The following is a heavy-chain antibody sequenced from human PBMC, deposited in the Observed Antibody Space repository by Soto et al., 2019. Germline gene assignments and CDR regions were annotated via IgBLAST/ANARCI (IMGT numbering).Heavy chain of an antibody. CDR3: AKKTDSSSPWGALDI. Sequence: EVQLLESGGGLVQPGGSLRLSCAASGFTFSSYAMTWVRQAPAQGLEWVSGISGSGGTTYYADSLKGRCTISGDSSKNTLYLQMDSLRVEDTAVYYCAKKTDSSSPWGALDIWGQGTMVSVFS. V-gene: IGHV3-23*01. CDR2: ISGSGGTT. D-gene: IGHD6-6*01. CDR1: GFTFSSYA. J-gene: IGHJ3*02.